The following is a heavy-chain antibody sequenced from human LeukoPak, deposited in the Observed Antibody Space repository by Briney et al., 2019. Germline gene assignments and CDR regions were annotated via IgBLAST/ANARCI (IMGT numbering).Heavy chain of an antibody. D-gene: IGHD3-10*02. Sequence: GGSLRLSCAASGFTFSSYAMSWVRQAPGKGLEWVSGIGGSDGSTNYADSVKGRFTISRDNAKNSLYLQMNSLRAEDTAVYYCAELGITMIGGVWGKGTTVTISS. CDR2: IGGSDGST. CDR3: AELGITMIGGV. CDR1: GFTFSSYA. V-gene: IGHV3-23*01. J-gene: IGHJ6*04.